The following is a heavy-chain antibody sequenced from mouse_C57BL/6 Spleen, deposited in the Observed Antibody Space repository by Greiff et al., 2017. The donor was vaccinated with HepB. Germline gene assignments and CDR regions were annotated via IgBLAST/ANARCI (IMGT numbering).Heavy chain of an antibody. CDR1: GFTFSSYA. V-gene: IGHV5-9-1*02. CDR2: ISSGGDYI. Sequence: EVQLVESGEGLVKPGGSLKLSCAASGFTFSSYAMSWVRQTPEKRLEWVAYISSGGDYIYYADTVKGRFTIPRDNARNTLYLQMSSRKSEDTAMYYCTRDTLGGFDYWGQGTTLTVSS. CDR3: TRDTLGGFDY. D-gene: IGHD4-1*01. J-gene: IGHJ2*01.